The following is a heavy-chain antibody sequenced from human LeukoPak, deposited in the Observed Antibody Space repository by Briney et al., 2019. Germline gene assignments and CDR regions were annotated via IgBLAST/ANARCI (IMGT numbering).Heavy chain of an antibody. J-gene: IGHJ4*02. Sequence: SETLSLTCTVSGGSISSYYWSWIRQPPGKGLEWIGYIYYSGSTNYNPSLKSRVTISVDTSKNQFSLKLSSVTAADTAVYYCAGEGGYGPYYFDYWGQGTLVTVSS. CDR1: GGSISSYY. D-gene: IGHD5-18*01. CDR3: AGEGGYGPYYFDY. CDR2: IYYSGST. V-gene: IGHV4-59*01.